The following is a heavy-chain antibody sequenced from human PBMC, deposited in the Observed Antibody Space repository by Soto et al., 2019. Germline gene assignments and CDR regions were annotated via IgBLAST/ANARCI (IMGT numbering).Heavy chain of an antibody. CDR2: INHSGST. V-gene: IGHV4-34*01. D-gene: IGHD6-19*01. CDR3: VRGQWLPRGEY. Sequence: SETLSLTCDVYGGSFSGFFWTWIRQPPGKGLEWIGEINHSGSTNYNPSLKSRVTLSMDMSENQFSLRLTSVTAADTAVYYCVRGQWLPRGEYWGQGTLVTV. CDR1: GGSFSGFF. J-gene: IGHJ4*02.